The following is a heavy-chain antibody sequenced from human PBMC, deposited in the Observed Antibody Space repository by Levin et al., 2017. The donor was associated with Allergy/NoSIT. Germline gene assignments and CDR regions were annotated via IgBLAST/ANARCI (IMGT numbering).Heavy chain of an antibody. CDR1: GGSISSNSYY. CDR2: MFYSGTT. CDR3: ARSASQSGLNFDY. J-gene: IGHJ4*02. Sequence: SETLSLTCTVSGGSISSNSYYWGWIRQPPGKGLEWIGSMFYSGTTYYNPSLKSRVTISVDTSKNQFSLKLSSVTAADTAVFYCARSASQSGLNFDYWGQGTLVTVSS. V-gene: IGHV4-39*07.